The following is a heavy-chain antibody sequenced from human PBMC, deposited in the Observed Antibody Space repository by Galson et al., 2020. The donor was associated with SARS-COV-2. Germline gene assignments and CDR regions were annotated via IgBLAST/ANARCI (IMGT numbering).Heavy chain of an antibody. CDR1: GGSFSAYY. V-gene: IGHV4-34*01. Sequence: SETLSLTCTVYGGSFSAYYWSWIRQPPGKGLEWIGDIYHSGRTNYNPSLKSRVTISVDTSKNQFSLNLGSVTAADAAVYYCARAPTSSGFLYYYYYGMDVWGQWTTVTVSS. D-gene: IGHD3-22*01. CDR3: ARAPTSSGFLYYYYYGMDV. CDR2: IYHSGRT. J-gene: IGHJ6*02.